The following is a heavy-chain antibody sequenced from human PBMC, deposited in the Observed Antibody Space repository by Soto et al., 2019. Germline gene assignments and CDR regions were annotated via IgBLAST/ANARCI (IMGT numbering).Heavy chain of an antibody. D-gene: IGHD3-9*01. J-gene: IGHJ4*02. CDR2: IYYSGST. Sequence: KQSQTLSLTCTVSGGSISSYYWSWIRQPPGKGLEWIGYIYYSGSTNYNPSLKSRVTISVDTSKNQFSLKLSSVTAADTAVYYCARHDNKEYDILTGYDYWGQGTLVTVSS. V-gene: IGHV4-59*08. CDR3: ARHDNKEYDILTGYDY. CDR1: GGSISSYY.